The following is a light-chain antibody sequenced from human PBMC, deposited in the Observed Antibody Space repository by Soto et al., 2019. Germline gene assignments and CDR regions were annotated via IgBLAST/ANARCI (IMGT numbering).Light chain of an antibody. CDR1: SSNMGRNY. V-gene: IGLV1-51*01. J-gene: IGLJ2*01. CDR3: CSYAGSSTFVV. Sequence: QSVLTQPPSVSAAPGQKVTISCSGGSSNMGRNYVSWYQQLPGTAPKLLIFDNDKRPSGVSNRFSGSKSGNTASLTISGLQAEDEADYYCCSYAGSSTFVVFGGGTKLTVL. CDR2: DND.